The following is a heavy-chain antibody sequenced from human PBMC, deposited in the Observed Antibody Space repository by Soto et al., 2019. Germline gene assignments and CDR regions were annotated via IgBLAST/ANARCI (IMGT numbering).Heavy chain of an antibody. CDR3: ARDAGIAFPPSLTMVRGAKAYYFDY. D-gene: IGHD3-10*01. CDR2: INHSGST. CDR1: GGSFSGYY. J-gene: IGHJ4*02. Sequence: PSETLSLTCAVYGGSFSGYYWSWIRQPPGKGLEWIGEINHSGSTNYNPSLKSRVTISVDTSSNQFSLKLSSVTAADTAVYYCARDAGIAFPPSLTMVRGAKAYYFDYWGQGTLVTVSS. V-gene: IGHV4-34*01.